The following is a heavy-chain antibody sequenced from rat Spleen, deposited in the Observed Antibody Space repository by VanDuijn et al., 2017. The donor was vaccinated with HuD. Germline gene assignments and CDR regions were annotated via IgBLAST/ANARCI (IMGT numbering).Heavy chain of an antibody. V-gene: IGHV2-1*01. CDR2: IWGDGST. Sequence: QVQLKESGPGLVPPSQTLSLACTVSGFLLTDNSVHWLRQPPGRGLEWMGGIWGDGSTSYNSALKSRLSISRDTSQSQVFLKMNSLQTDETAIYICTRGLGDYWGQGVMVTVSS. D-gene: IGHD5-1*01. CDR3: TRGLGDY. CDR1: GFLLTDNS. J-gene: IGHJ2*01.